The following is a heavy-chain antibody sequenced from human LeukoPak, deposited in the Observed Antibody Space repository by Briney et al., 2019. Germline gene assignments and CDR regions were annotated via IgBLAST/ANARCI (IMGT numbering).Heavy chain of an antibody. CDR2: ISAYNGNT. V-gene: IGHV1-18*01. CDR1: GYTFTSYG. CDR3: ARDRPPAYCSGGSCDGQNGY. D-gene: IGHD2-15*01. J-gene: IGHJ4*02. Sequence: ASVKVSCKASGYTFTSYGISWVRQAPGQGLEWMGWISAYNGNTNYAQKLQGRVTMTTDTSTSTAYMELRSLRSDDTAVYYCARDRPPAYCSGGSCDGQNGYWGQGTLVTVSS.